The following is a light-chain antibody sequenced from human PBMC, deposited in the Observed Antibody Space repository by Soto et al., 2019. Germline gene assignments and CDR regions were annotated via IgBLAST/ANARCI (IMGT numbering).Light chain of an antibody. CDR3: QEYNSYSLT. CDR1: QSISSW. Sequence: DIQMTQSPSTLSASVGDRVTITCRASQSISSWLAWYQQKPGKAPKLLIYKASSLESGVPSRFSGSGSGTEFSLTISSLQPDDFATYYCQEYNSYSLTFGGGTKVEIK. J-gene: IGKJ4*01. CDR2: KAS. V-gene: IGKV1-5*03.